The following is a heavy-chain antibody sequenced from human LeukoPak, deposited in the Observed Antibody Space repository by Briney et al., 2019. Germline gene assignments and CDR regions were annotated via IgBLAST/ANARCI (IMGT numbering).Heavy chain of an antibody. CDR1: GGSISSYY. D-gene: IGHD6-13*01. Sequence: SETLSLTCTVSGGSISSYYWSWIRQPPGEGLEWIGYIYYSGSTNYNPSLKSRVTISVDTSKNQFSLKLSSVTAADTAVYYCARDSTYSSSYDYWGQGTLVTVSS. CDR2: IYYSGST. J-gene: IGHJ4*02. CDR3: ARDSTYSSSYDY. V-gene: IGHV4-59*01.